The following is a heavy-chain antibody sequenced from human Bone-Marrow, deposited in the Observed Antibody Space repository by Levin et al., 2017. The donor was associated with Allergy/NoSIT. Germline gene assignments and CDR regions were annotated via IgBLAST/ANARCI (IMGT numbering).Heavy chain of an antibody. CDR1: GFTFTDYA. Sequence: GGSLRLSCAASGFTFTDYAMHWVRQAPGKGLEWVATISYDGKNKYYEDSVKGRFTISRDNSKNTLYLQINSLRAEDTAVYYCAKDRGYDSSGNRADVFDYWGQGTLVTVSS. CDR2: ISYDGKNK. J-gene: IGHJ4*02. D-gene: IGHD3-22*01. V-gene: IGHV3-30*18. CDR3: AKDRGYDSSGNRADVFDY.